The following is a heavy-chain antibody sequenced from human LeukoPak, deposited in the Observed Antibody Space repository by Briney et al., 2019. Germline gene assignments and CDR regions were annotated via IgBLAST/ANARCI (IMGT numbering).Heavy chain of an antibody. CDR2: ISAYNGNT. CDR1: GYTFTSYG. CDR3: ARDRAYYYDRTGYRIDY. D-gene: IGHD3-22*01. V-gene: IGHV1-18*01. J-gene: IGHJ4*02. Sequence: ASVKVSCKASGYTFTSYGISRVRQAPGQGLEWMGWISAYNGNTNYAQKLQGRVTMTTDTSTSTAYMELRSLRSDDTAVYYCARDRAYYYDRTGYRIDYWGQGTLVTVSS.